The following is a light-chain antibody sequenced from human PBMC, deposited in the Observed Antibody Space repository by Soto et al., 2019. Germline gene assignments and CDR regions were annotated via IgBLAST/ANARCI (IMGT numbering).Light chain of an antibody. V-gene: IGKV1-39*01. Sequence: DIQMTQSPSSLSASVGDRVTITCRASQSITPYLNWYRQKPGKSPKLLIYAASSLQSGVPSRFSGSGSETEFTLSISSLQPEDFATYFCQQIYSAPLTFGGGTKVEIK. J-gene: IGKJ4*01. CDR2: AAS. CDR3: QQIYSAPLT. CDR1: QSITPY.